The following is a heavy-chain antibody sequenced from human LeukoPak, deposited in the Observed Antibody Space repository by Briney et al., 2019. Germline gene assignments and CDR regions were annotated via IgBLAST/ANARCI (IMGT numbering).Heavy chain of an antibody. V-gene: IGHV4-38-2*01. CDR3: ARNVGGYCGSSSCYSFDV. CDR1: GYSISSGYY. Sequence: SETLSLTCAVSGYSISSGYYWGWIRQPPGKGLEWIGGICHSGSTYYNPSLKSRVTISVDTSKNQFSLKLSSVTAADTAVYYCARNVGGYCGSSSCYSFDVWGQGTMVTVSS. D-gene: IGHD2-2*02. J-gene: IGHJ3*01. CDR2: ICHSGST.